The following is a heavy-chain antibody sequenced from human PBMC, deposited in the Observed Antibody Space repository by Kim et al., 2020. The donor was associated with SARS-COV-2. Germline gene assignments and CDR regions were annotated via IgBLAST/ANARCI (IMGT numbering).Heavy chain of an antibody. CDR2: IKSKGSGGTA. J-gene: IGHJ4*02. CDR1: GFDFSPAW. V-gene: IGHV3-15*01. CDR3: TWDDRSKNDY. Sequence: GGSLRLSCAASGFDFSPAWMSWVRQAPGNGLEYIGRIKSKGSGGTAEYAAPVTGRFTISRDDSKNAVYLQMNRLKTEDTGIYYCTWDDRSKNDYWGQGALVTVSS. D-gene: IGHD1-26*01.